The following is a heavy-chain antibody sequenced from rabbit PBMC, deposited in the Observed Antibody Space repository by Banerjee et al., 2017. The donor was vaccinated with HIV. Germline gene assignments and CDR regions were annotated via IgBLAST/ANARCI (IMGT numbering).Heavy chain of an antibody. CDR3: ARDLAGVIGWNFGL. V-gene: IGHV1S45*01. CDR2: MYVGDSDST. D-gene: IGHD4-1*01. Sequence: QEQLEESGGDLVKPEGSLTLTCTASGFSFSNNYYMCWVRQAPGKGLEWIACMYVGDSDSTYYANWAKGRFTISKTSSTTVTLQMTSLTAADTATYFCARDLAGVIGWNFGLWGPGTLVTVS. J-gene: IGHJ4*01. CDR1: GFSFSNNYY.